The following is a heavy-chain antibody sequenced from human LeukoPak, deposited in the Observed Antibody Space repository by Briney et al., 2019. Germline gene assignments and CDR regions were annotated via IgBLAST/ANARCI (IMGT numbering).Heavy chain of an antibody. J-gene: IGHJ4*02. CDR3: VREATGYSFADY. D-gene: IGHD1-26*01. CDR1: GFTFSSYG. CDR2: ISYDGSNK. V-gene: IGHV3-30*03. Sequence: PGGSLRLSCAASGFTFSSYGMHWVRQAPGKGLEWVAVISYDGSNKYYADSVKGRFTISRDNSKNTLYLQMNSLTAEDTAVYYCVREATGYSFADYWGQGTLVSVSS.